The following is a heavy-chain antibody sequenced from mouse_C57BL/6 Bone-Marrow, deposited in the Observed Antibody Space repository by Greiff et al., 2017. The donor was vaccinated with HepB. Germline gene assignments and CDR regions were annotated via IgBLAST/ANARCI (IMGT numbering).Heavy chain of an antibody. CDR3: TRPGGYAMDY. V-gene: IGHV1-15*01. CDR1: GYTFTDYE. J-gene: IGHJ4*01. Sequence: QVQLQQSGAELVRPGASVTLSCKASGYTFTDYEIHWVKQTPVHGLEWIGAIDPETGGTAYNQKFKGKAILTADKSSSTAYMELRSLTSEDSAVYYCTRPGGYAMDYWGQGTSVTVSS. CDR2: IDPETGGT.